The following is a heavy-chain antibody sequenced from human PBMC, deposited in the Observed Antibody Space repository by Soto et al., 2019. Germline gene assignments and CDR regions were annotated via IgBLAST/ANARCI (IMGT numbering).Heavy chain of an antibody. J-gene: IGHJ5*02. CDR2: VTAYNDNV. CDR1: GFKFTSYG. V-gene: IGHV1-18*01. Sequence: QVELVQSGGEVKKPGASVKVSCKVSGFKFTSYGINWVRQAPGQGLEWVGWVTAYNDNVKYAEKFQGRVTMTADTAATTAYMALPSLRADDTPVYYCARYAFSSGYSQDLWGQGTLVTVAS. D-gene: IGHD3-3*01. CDR3: ARYAFSSGYSQDL.